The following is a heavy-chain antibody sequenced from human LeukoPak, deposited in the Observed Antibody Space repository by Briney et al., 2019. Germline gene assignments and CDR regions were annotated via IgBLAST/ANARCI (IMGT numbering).Heavy chain of an antibody. CDR3: AKDIGPRASDAFDI. V-gene: IGHV3-9*01. Sequence: PGRSLRLSCAASGFTFDDYAMHWVRQAPGKGLEWVSGISWNSGSIGYADSVKGRFTISRDNAKNSLYLQMNSLRAEDTALYYCAKDIGPRASDAFDIWGQGTMVTVSS. CDR1: GFTFDDYA. CDR2: ISWNSGSI. J-gene: IGHJ3*02.